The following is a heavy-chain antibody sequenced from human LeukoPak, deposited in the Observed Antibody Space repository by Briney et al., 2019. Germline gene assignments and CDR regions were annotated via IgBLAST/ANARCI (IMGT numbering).Heavy chain of an antibody. CDR2: IHHSGNT. CDR1: GGSTSGYY. CDR3: ARHLTYSGGSARYFDY. J-gene: IGHJ4*02. Sequence: PSETLSLTCAVSGGSTSGYYWSWIRQSPGKGLEWIGYIHHSGNTNYNPALKSRVTISVDTSKTQFSLKLSSVTAADTAVYYCARHLTYSGGSARYFDYWGQGILVTVSS. V-gene: IGHV4-59*08. D-gene: IGHD6-19*01.